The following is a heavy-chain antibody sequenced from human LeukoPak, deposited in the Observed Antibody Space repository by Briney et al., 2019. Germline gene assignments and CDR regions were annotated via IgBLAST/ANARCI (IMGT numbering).Heavy chain of an antibody. J-gene: IGHJ4*02. D-gene: IGHD3-10*01. CDR3: AREFRETYYYGSGKGFDY. CDR1: GYTFTSYD. CDR2: INPNSGNT. Sequence: ASVKVSCKASGYTFTSYDINWVRQATGQGLEWMGWINPNSGNTGYAQKFQGRVTMTRNTSISTAYMELSSLRSEDTAVYYCAREFRETYYYGSGKGFDYWGQGTLVTVSS. V-gene: IGHV1-8*01.